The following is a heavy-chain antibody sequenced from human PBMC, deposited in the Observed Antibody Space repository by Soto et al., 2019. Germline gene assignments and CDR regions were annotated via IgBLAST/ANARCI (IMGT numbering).Heavy chain of an antibody. Sequence: QVQLMESGGGVVQPGRSLRLSCAAPGFTFSTYGMHWVRQAPGKGLEWVAVISYDGSNKYYVDSVKGRFTISRDNSKNTLYLQMNSLRAEDTAVYYCARQEGDNYYFDYWGQGTLVTVSS. D-gene: IGHD1-1*01. CDR1: GFTFSTYG. CDR3: ARQEGDNYYFDY. V-gene: IGHV3-30*03. CDR2: ISYDGSNK. J-gene: IGHJ4*02.